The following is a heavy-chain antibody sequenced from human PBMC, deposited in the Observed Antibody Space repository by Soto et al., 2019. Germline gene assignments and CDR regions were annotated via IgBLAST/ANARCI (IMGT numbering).Heavy chain of an antibody. J-gene: IGHJ4*02. CDR3: ARLRLTGYFDY. Sequence: QVQLVESGGGLVKPGGSLRLSCVASGFTFSDHYMTWIRQAPGKGLESLSYISTSSSYTNYADSVKGRFTISRDNAMNSLYLQMNSLRAEDTAVYYCARLRLTGYFDYWGQGTLVTVSS. V-gene: IGHV3-11*05. CDR2: ISTSSSYT. CDR1: GFTFSDHY.